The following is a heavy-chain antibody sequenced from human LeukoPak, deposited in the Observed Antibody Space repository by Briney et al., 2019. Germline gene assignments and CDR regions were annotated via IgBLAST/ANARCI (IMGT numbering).Heavy chain of an antibody. J-gene: IGHJ4*02. CDR3: AKDRTSGYYTDAFDY. CDR1: GGSISSSSYY. CDR2: IYYSGST. D-gene: IGHD3-22*01. V-gene: IGHV4-39*02. Sequence: ASETLSLTCTVSGGSISSSSYYWGWIRQPPGNGLEWIGSIYYSGSTYYNPSLKSRVTISVDTSKNQFSLKLSSVTAADTAVYYCAKDRTSGYYTDAFDYWGQGTLVTVSS.